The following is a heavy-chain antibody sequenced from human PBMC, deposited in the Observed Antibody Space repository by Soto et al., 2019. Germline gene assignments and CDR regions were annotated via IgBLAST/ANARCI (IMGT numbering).Heavy chain of an antibody. V-gene: IGHV3-23*01. D-gene: IGHD3-22*01. J-gene: IGHJ4*02. CDR2: ITGSGDYT. Sequence: GGSLRLSCAAAGFTFSNYAMSWVRQALGKGLEWVSSITGSGDYTYYADSVKGRFTISRDNSKNTLYLQMNSLRAEDTAVYYCAKARYYDSTGYLYYFDYWGQGTLVTSPQ. CDR3: AKARYYDSTGYLYYFDY. CDR1: GFTFSNYA.